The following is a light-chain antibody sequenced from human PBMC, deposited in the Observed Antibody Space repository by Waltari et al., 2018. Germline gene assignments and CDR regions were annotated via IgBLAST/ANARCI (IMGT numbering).Light chain of an antibody. CDR3: GTWDTSLGAVV. CDR1: GSNIGGHNY. CDR2: AND. V-gene: IGLV1-51*01. J-gene: IGLJ2*01. Sequence: QSVLTQPPSVSAAPGQNVTISCSGGGSNIGGHNYVSWYQKFQGTAPKLFVFANDRRPFGIPDRFSGSKSGTSATLAITGLQTGDEADYFCGTWDTSLGAVVFGGGTKLTVL.